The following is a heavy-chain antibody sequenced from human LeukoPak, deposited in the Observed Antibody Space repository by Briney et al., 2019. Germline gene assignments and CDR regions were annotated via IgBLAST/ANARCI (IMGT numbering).Heavy chain of an antibody. J-gene: IGHJ4*02. Sequence: AASVKVSCKASGYTFTSYDINWVRQATGQGLEWMGWMNPNSGNTGYAQKFQGRVTMTRNTSISTAYMELSSLRSEDTAVYYCARLDTAMSRGVYYFDYWGQGTLVTVSS. CDR3: ARLDTAMSRGVYYFDY. V-gene: IGHV1-8*01. D-gene: IGHD5-18*01. CDR1: GYTFTSYD. CDR2: MNPNSGNT.